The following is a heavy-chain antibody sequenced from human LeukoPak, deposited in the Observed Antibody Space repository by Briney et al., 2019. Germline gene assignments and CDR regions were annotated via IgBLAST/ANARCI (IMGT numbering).Heavy chain of an antibody. CDR1: GFSFNTYV. V-gene: IGHV3-30*03. Sequence: PGRSLRLSCAASGFSFNTYVMRWVRQAPGKGLEWVTVISYDGSSEYSADSVKGRFTISRDNSKKTLYLQMSSLRVEDTAVYYCARGEQWLVRGAFDYWGQGTLVTVSS. D-gene: IGHD6-19*01. CDR3: ARGEQWLVRGAFDY. J-gene: IGHJ4*02. CDR2: ISYDGSSE.